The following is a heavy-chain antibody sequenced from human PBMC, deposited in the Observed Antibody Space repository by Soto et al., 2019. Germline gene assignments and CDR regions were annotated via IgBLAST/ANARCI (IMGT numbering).Heavy chain of an antibody. CDR3: ARDARSHYYYDSSGYYPDY. D-gene: IGHD3-22*01. CDR1: GFTFSSYS. Sequence: PGGSLRLSCAASGFTFSSYSMNWVRQAPGKGLEWVSYISSSSSTIYYADSVKGRFTISRDNAKNSLYLQMNSLRDEDTAVYYCARDARSHYYYDSSGYYPDYWGQGTLVTVSS. CDR2: ISSSSSTI. V-gene: IGHV3-48*02. J-gene: IGHJ4*02.